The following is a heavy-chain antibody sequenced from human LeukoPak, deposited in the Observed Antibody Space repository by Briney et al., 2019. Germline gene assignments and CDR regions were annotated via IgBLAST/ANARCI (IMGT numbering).Heavy chain of an antibody. CDR2: INPSGGST. D-gene: IGHD4-23*01. J-gene: IGHJ5*02. Sequence: SVKVSCKASGYTFTSYHMHWVRQAPGQGLECMGIINPSGGSTSYAQKFQGRVTMTRDMSTSTDYMELSSLRSEDTAVYYCARDNSVEDTAWWFDPWGQGTLVTVSS. CDR1: GYTFTSYH. CDR3: ARDNSVEDTAWWFDP. V-gene: IGHV1-46*01.